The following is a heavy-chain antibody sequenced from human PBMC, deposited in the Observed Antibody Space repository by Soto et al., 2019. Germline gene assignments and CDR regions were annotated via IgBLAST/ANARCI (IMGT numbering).Heavy chain of an antibody. Sequence: ASVKVSCKASGYTFTSYYMHWVRQAPGQGLEWMGIINPSGGSTSYAQKFQGRVTMTRDTSTSTVYMELSSLRSEDTAVYYCAREAGTISGAYYYGMDVWGQGTTVTVSS. V-gene: IGHV1-46*01. CDR1: GYTFTSYY. D-gene: IGHD3-3*01. CDR3: AREAGTISGAYYYGMDV. CDR2: INPSGGST. J-gene: IGHJ6*02.